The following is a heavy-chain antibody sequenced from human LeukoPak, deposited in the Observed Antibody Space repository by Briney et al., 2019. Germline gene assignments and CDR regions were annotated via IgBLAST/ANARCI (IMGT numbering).Heavy chain of an antibody. J-gene: IGHJ4*02. CDR1: GFPLSSYA. V-gene: IGHV3-30*04. D-gene: IGHD6-19*01. CDR3: ARDYSSGWHFDY. Sequence: PGGALRPACGASGFPLSSYAMQWVRQAPGRGLEWVEVISYDGSNKYYADSVEGRFTLSRDNSKNTLYLQMNSLRAEDTAVYFCARDYSSGWHFDYWGQGALVTVSS. CDR2: ISYDGSNK.